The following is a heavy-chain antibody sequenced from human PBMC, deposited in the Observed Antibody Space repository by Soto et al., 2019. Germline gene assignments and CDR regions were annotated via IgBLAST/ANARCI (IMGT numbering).Heavy chain of an antibody. D-gene: IGHD2-15*01. J-gene: IGHJ4*02. CDR3: AGDYRVSGFCSGGSCYSLGY. Sequence: QVQLVQSGAEVKKPGASVKVSCKASGYTFTSYGISWVRQAPGQGLEWMGWISAYNGNTNYAQKLQGRVTMTTDTYTSTAYMELWSLRSDDTAVYYCAGDYRVSGFCSGGSCYSLGYWGQGTLVTVSS. V-gene: IGHV1-18*04. CDR1: GYTFTSYG. CDR2: ISAYNGNT.